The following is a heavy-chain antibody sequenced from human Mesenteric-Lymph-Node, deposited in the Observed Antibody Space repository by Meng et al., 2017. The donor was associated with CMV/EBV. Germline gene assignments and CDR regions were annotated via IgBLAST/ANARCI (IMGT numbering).Heavy chain of an antibody. V-gene: IGHV3-7*01. J-gene: IGHJ4*02. CDR1: GFTFSSYW. CDR2: IKQDGSEK. Sequence: GESLKISCAASGFTFSSYWMSWVRQAPGKGLEWVANIKQDGSEKYYVDSVKGRFTISRDNAKNSLYLQMNSLRAEDTALYYCAREGRADYFDYWGQGTLVTVSS. CDR3: AREGRADYFDY.